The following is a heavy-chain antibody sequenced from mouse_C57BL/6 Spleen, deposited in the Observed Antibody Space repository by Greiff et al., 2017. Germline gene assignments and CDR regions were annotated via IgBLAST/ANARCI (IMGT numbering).Heavy chain of an antibody. V-gene: IGHV5-9-1*02. CDR3: TRDRLPDYVDC. Sequence: EVMLVESGEGLVKPGGSLKLSCAASGFTFSSYAMSWVRQTPEKRLEWVAYISSGGDYIYYADTVKGRFTISRDNARNTLYLQMSSLKSEDTAMYYCTRDRLPDYVDCWGQGTTLTVSS. J-gene: IGHJ2*01. CDR2: ISSGGDYI. CDR1: GFTFSSYA.